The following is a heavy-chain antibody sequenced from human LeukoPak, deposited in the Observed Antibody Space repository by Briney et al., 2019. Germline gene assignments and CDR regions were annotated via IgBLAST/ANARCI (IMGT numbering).Heavy chain of an antibody. CDR2: IKQDGGEK. J-gene: IGHJ4*02. Sequence: GGSLRLSCAASGFTFTSYLMSWVRQAPGKGLEWVANIKQDGGEKYYVDSVKGRFTISRDNAKNSLYLQTNSLRAEDTAVYYCASQFYGLFEYWGQGTLVTVSS. V-gene: IGHV3-7*01. CDR3: ASQFYGLFEY. D-gene: IGHD3-10*01. CDR1: GFTFTSYL.